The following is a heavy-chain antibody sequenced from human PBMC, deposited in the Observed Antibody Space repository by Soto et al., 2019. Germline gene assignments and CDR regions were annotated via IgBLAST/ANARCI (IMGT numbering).Heavy chain of an antibody. V-gene: IGHV3-23*01. Sequence: VSLRLSCAASGFTFSSYAMSWVRQAPGKGLEWVSAISGSGGSTYYADSVKGRFTISRDNSKNTLYLQMNSLRAEDTAVYYCAKGLGSYYYGMDVWGQGTTVTVSS. J-gene: IGHJ6*02. CDR2: ISGSGGST. CDR1: GFTFSSYA. CDR3: AKGLGSYYYGMDV. D-gene: IGHD5-12*01.